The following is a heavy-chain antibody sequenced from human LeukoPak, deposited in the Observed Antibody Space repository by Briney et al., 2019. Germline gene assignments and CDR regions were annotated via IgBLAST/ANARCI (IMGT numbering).Heavy chain of an antibody. CDR1: GFTFSSYS. Sequence: GGSLRLSCAAPGFTFSSYSMNWVRQAPRRGLEWVSSISSSSSYIYYADSVEGRFTISRDNAKNSLYLQMNSLRAEDTAVYYCARDCSSTSCYYYYGMDVWGQGTTVTVSS. CDR2: ISSSSSYI. D-gene: IGHD2-2*01. J-gene: IGHJ6*02. CDR3: ARDCSSTSCYYYYGMDV. V-gene: IGHV3-21*01.